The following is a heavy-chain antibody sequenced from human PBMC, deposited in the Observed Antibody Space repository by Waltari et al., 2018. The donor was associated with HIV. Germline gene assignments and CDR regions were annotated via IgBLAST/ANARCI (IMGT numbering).Heavy chain of an antibody. CDR1: GYTFTGYY. CDR3: ARARGSYTKGDDFDY. CDR2: INPNSGGT. J-gene: IGHJ4*02. V-gene: IGHV1-2*04. D-gene: IGHD1-26*01. Sequence: QVQLVQSGAEVKKPGASVKVSCKASGYTFTGYYMHWVRQAPGQGLEWMGWINPNSGGTNYAQKFQGWVTMTRDTSISTAYMELSRLRSDDTAVYYCARARGSYTKGDDFDYWGQGTLVTVSS.